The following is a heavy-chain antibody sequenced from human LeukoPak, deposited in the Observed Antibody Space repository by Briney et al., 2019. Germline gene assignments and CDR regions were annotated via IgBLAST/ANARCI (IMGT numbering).Heavy chain of an antibody. J-gene: IGHJ4*02. D-gene: IGHD3-10*01. CDR2: ISSSGSTI. CDR3: ARVRPLRGMVRGVDYFDY. Sequence: GGSLRLSCAASGFTFSDYYMSWIRQAPGKGLEWVSYISSSGSTIYYADSVKGRFTISRDNAKNSLYLQMDSLRAEDTAVYYCARVRPLRGMVRGVDYFDYWGQGTLVTVSS. V-gene: IGHV3-11*01. CDR1: GFTFSDYY.